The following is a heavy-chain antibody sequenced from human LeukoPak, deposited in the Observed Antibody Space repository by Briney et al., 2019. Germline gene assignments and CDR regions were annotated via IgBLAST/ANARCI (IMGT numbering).Heavy chain of an antibody. CDR1: GGSISSSSYY. Sequence: PSETLSLTCTVSGGSISSSSYYWGWIRQPPGKGLEWIGSIYYSGSTYYNPSLKSRVTISVDTSKNQFSLKLSSVTAADTAVYYCATRGGSRDGYNSLNYWGQGTLVTVSS. J-gene: IGHJ4*02. CDR3: ATRGGSRDGYNSLNY. V-gene: IGHV4-39*01. CDR2: IYYSGST. D-gene: IGHD5-12*01.